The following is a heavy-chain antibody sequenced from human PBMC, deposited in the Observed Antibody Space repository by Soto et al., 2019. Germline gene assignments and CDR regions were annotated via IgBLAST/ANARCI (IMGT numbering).Heavy chain of an antibody. Sequence: EVQLVESGGGLVQPGGSLRLSCEASGFTFSNYDMHWVRQGTGKGLEWVSGISAAGDPDYADSVEGRFTIARENAQNSYFLQMNSLRVGDTAVYDFARTYRDFYGVAVWAQGTTVIVSS. J-gene: IGHJ6*02. D-gene: IGHD4-4*01. CDR3: ARTYRDFYGVAV. CDR1: GFTFSNYD. V-gene: IGHV3-13*05. CDR2: ISAAGDP.